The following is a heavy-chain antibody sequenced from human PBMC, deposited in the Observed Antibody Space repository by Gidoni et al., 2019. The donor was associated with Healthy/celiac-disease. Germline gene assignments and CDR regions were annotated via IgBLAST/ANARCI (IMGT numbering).Heavy chain of an antibody. CDR3: ARHYGDYRSLDY. Sequence: QVQLQESGPGLVKPSQTLSLTCTVSGGSISSGGYYWRWIRQHPGKGLEWIGYIYYSGSTYYNPSLKSRVTISVDTSKNQFSLKLSSVTAADTAVYYCARHYGDYRSLDYWGQGTLVTVSS. J-gene: IGHJ4*02. CDR2: IYYSGST. V-gene: IGHV4-31*03. CDR1: GGSISSGGYY. D-gene: IGHD4-17*01.